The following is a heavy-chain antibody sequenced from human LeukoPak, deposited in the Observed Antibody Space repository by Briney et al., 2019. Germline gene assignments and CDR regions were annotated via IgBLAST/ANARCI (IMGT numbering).Heavy chain of an antibody. CDR1: GFTFSTYW. V-gene: IGHV3-7*03. Sequence: GGSLRLSCAASGFTFSTYWMSWVRQAPGKGLEWVANIKKDGSEIFYVDSVKGRFTISRDNPKKSLYLQMNSLGAEDTAVYYCARGKQQLPLDYWGQGTLVTVSS. J-gene: IGHJ4*02. CDR3: ARGKQQLPLDY. CDR2: IKKDGSEI. D-gene: IGHD6-13*01.